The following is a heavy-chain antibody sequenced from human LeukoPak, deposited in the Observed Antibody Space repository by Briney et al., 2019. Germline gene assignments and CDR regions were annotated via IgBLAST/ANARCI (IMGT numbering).Heavy chain of an antibody. J-gene: IGHJ4*02. CDR3: AKAQHNPYCGGDCYSGLDY. Sequence: GGSLRLSCAASGFTFSSYAMSWVRQAPGKGLEWVSAISGSGGSTYYADSVKGRFTISRDNSKNTLYLQMNSLRAEDTAVYYCAKAQHNPYCGGDCYSGLDYWSQGTLVTVSS. V-gene: IGHV3-23*01. CDR2: ISGSGGST. D-gene: IGHD2-21*02. CDR1: GFTFSSYA.